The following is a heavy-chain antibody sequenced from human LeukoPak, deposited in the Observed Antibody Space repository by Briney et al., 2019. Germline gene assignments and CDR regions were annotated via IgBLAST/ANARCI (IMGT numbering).Heavy chain of an antibody. D-gene: IGHD4-23*01. CDR3: AKTHRATVRGYPDY. J-gene: IGHJ4*02. V-gene: IGHV3-23*01. Sequence: PGGSLRLSCAASGFTFSSYAMSWVRQAPGKGLEWVSAISGSGGSTYYADSVKGRFTISRDNSKNTLYLQMNSLRAEDTAVYYCAKTHRATVRGYPDYWGQGTLVTVSS. CDR1: GFTFSSYA. CDR2: ISGSGGST.